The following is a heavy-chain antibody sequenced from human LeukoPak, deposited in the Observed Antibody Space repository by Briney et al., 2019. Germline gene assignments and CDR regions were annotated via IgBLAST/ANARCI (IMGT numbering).Heavy chain of an antibody. Sequence: SQTLALTCAISGDSVSSNSAAWNWIRQSPSRGLEWLGRTYYRSKWYNDYAVSVKSRITINPDTSKNQFSLQLNSVTPEDTAVYYCAREGSYYYGSGSYYQGIDYWGQGTLVTVSS. CDR1: GDSVSSNSAA. J-gene: IGHJ4*02. V-gene: IGHV6-1*01. CDR2: TYYRSKWYN. D-gene: IGHD3-10*01. CDR3: AREGSYYYGSGSYYQGIDY.